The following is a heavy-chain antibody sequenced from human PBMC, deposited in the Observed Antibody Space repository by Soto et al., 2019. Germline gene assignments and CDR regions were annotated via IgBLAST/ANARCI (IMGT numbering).Heavy chain of an antibody. D-gene: IGHD2-21*01. J-gene: IGHJ6*02. CDR1: GYIFTGYF. V-gene: IGHV1-2*02. Sequence: QVQLVQSGAEVKKSGASVKVSCKASGYIFTGYFIQWLRQAPGQGLEWIGWINPNTSATNYAQKFQGRATMTRDTSLGAAYMELTSLRPDDTDLSYCARITCGRDHYYGMDVGGQGTTVTVSS. CDR2: INPNTSAT. CDR3: ARITCGRDHYYGMDV.